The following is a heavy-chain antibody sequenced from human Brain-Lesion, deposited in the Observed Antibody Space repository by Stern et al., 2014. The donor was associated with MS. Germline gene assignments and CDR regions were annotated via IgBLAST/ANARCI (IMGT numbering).Heavy chain of an antibody. D-gene: IGHD6-19*01. J-gene: IGHJ1*01. V-gene: IGHV3-23*04. CDR1: GFSFSTYA. CDR3: AKWPHHIAVAGTRYFQH. Sequence: VQLGQSGGGLVQPGGSLRLSCAASGFSFSTYAMSWVRQTPGKGLQWVSVISGRGGHTYYADSVKGRFTISRDNSKNTLYLQMDSLRADDTAVYYCAKWPHHIAVAGTRYFQHWGQGTLVTVSS. CDR2: ISGRGGHT.